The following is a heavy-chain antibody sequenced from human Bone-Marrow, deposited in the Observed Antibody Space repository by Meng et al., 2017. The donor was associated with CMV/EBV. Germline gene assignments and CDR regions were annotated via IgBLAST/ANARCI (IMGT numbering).Heavy chain of an antibody. CDR2: INHDGSKK. D-gene: IGHD6-6*01. V-gene: IGHV3-7*01. CDR3: ARTIAARPSYYYYGMDV. CDR1: GFTVSNSW. J-gene: IGHJ6*02. Sequence: GESLKISCVASGFTVSNSWMSWVRQAPGKGLEWVANINHDGSKKYYVDSVEGRFTISRDNSKNTLYLQMNSLRAEDTAVYYCARTIAARPSYYYYGMDVWGQGTTVTVSS.